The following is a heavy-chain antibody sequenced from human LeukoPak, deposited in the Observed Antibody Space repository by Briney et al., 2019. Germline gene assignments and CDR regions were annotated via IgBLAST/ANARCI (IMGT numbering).Heavy chain of an antibody. CDR3: ARTYYYGSGRPLAFDY. D-gene: IGHD3-10*01. V-gene: IGHV1-69*13. CDR2: IIPIFGTA. J-gene: IGHJ4*02. Sequence: SVKVSCKASGGTFSSYAISWARQAPGQGLEWMGGIIPIFGTANYAQKFQGRVAITADESTSTAYMELSSLRSEDTAVYYCARTYYYGSGRPLAFDYWGQGTLVTVSS. CDR1: GGTFSSYA.